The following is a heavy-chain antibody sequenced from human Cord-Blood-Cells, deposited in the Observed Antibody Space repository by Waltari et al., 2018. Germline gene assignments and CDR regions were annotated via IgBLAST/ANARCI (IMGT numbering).Heavy chain of an antibody. J-gene: IGHJ5*02. CDR3: ARDLTGGWIWSGYYNWFDP. V-gene: IGHV1-46*01. CDR2: INPSGGST. CDR1: GYTFTSYY. Sequence: QVQLVQSGAEVKKPGASVKVSCKTSGYTFTSYYMHSVRQAPGQGLEWMGIINPSGGSTSYAQNFQGRVTMTRDTSTSTVYMELSSLRSEDTAVYYCARDLTGGWIWSGYYNWFDPWGQGTLVTVSS. D-gene: IGHD3-3*01.